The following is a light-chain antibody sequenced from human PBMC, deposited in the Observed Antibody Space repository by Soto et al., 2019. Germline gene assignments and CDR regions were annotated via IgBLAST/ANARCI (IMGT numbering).Light chain of an antibody. V-gene: IGKV1-17*01. J-gene: IGKJ1*01. CDR2: GAS. Sequence: DIQMSQSPSSLSASVGDRVTITCRASQGIGDALGWYQQKPGKAPKRLIYGASTLQSGVPSRFSGSGFGTEFTLTISSLQPDDFATYYCLQHNEFWWTFGQGTKV. CDR3: LQHNEFWWT. CDR1: QGIGDA.